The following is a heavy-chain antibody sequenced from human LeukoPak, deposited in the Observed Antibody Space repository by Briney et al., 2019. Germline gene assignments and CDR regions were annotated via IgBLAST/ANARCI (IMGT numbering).Heavy chain of an antibody. Sequence: GSLRLSCAASGFTFSSYSMNWVRQAPGKGLEWVSYISSSSSTIYYADSVKGRFTISRDNAKNSLYLQMNSLRAEDTAVYYCARTIDGSGRDYWGQGTLSPSPQ. V-gene: IGHV3-48*01. J-gene: IGHJ4*02. CDR3: ARTIDGSGRDY. CDR2: ISSSSSTI. D-gene: IGHD3-10*01. CDR1: GFTFSSYS.